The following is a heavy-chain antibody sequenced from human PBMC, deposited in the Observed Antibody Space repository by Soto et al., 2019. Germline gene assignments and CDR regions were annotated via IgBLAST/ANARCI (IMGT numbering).Heavy chain of an antibody. CDR1: GFSFSSHA. Sequence: PGGSLRLSCAASGFSFSSHAMNWVRQAPGKGLEWIAYISSTSSLIYYADSVKGRFTISRDNAGNSLFLQMNSLKADDTALYFCARDGLGYCRRTSCSDLWGRGTLVTVSS. CDR3: ARDGLGYCRRTSCSDL. J-gene: IGHJ5*02. V-gene: IGHV3-48*01. D-gene: IGHD2-2*01. CDR2: ISSTSSLI.